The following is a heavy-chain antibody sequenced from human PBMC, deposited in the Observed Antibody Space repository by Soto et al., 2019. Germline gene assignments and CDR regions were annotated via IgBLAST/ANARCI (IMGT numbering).Heavy chain of an antibody. V-gene: IGHV3-30-3*01. D-gene: IGHD3-22*01. Sequence: HPGGSLRLSCAASGFTFSSYWMHWVRQAPGKGLEWVAVISYDGSNKYYADSVKGRFTISRDNSKNTLYLQMNSLRAEDTAVYYCARDLNYYDSSGYILDGPTNFDYWGQGTLVTVSS. CDR2: ISYDGSNK. J-gene: IGHJ4*02. CDR1: GFTFSSYW. CDR3: ARDLNYYDSSGYILDGPTNFDY.